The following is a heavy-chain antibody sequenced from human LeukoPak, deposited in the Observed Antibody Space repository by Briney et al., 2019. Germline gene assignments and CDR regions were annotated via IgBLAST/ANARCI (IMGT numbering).Heavy chain of an antibody. J-gene: IGHJ4*02. CDR3: SNKRDY. CDR2: TNEAGSGQ. Sequence: GGSLRLSCTASGFTFSSHWMTWVRQAPGKGLEWVANTNEAGSGQNYVGSVKGRFTVSRDNAKNSLYLQMNSLGVEDTAIYYCSNKRDYWGQGTLVTVSS. CDR1: GFTFSSHW. V-gene: IGHV3-7*01.